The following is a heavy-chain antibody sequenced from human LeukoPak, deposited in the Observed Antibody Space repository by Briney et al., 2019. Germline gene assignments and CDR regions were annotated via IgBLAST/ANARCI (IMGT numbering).Heavy chain of an antibody. Sequence: SETLSLTCTVSGGSISSGGYYWSWIRQHPGKGLEWIGYIYYSGSTYYNPSLKSRVTISVDTSKNQFSLKLSSVTAADTAVYYCARVIVRGYYFDYWGQGTLVTASS. V-gene: IGHV4-31*03. CDR2: IYYSGST. CDR1: GGSISSGGYY. CDR3: ARVIVRGYYFDY. J-gene: IGHJ4*02. D-gene: IGHD6-6*01.